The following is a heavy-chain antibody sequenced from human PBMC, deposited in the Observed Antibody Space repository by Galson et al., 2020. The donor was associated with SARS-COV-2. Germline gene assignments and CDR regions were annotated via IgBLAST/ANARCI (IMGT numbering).Heavy chain of an antibody. D-gene: IGHD3-10*01. CDR2: IKTQTDGGTT. CDR3: ALRIGGLGYMDV. Sequence: GESLKISCAVSGFTFSSAWMIWVRQAPGKGLEWVGRIKTQTDGGTTDYAAPVKDRFIISRDDSKNTLYLQMNSLKTEDTGLYYCALRIGGLGYMDVWGKGTTVTVSS. J-gene: IGHJ6*03. V-gene: IGHV3-15*01. CDR1: GFTFSSAW.